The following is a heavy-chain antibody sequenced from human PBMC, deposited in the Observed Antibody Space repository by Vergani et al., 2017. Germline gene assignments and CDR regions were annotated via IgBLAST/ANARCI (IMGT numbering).Heavy chain of an antibody. Sequence: QVQLVQSGAEVKKPGASVKVSCKASGYTFTGYYMHWVRQAPGQGLEWMGWISAYNGNTNYAQKLQGRVTMTTDTSTSTAYMELRSLRSDDTAVYYCARDLKYSSGARVGYYYGMDVWGQGTTVTVSS. CDR2: ISAYNGNT. CDR1: GYTFTGYY. J-gene: IGHJ6*02. CDR3: ARDLKYSSGARVGYYYGMDV. D-gene: IGHD6-19*01. V-gene: IGHV1-18*04.